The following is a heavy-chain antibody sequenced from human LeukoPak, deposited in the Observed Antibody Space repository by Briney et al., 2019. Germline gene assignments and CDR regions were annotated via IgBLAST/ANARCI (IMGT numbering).Heavy chain of an antibody. CDR1: GGSISSYY. CDR2: IYYSGST. D-gene: IGHD3-10*01. CDR3: ARRPSGSDLYYYYGMDV. Sequence: PSETLSLTCTVSGGSISSYYWSWIRQPPGKGLEWIGYIYYSGSTNYNPSLKSRVTISVDTSKNQFSLKLSSVTAADTAVYYCARRPSGSDLYYYYGMDVWGQGTTVTVSS. J-gene: IGHJ6*02. V-gene: IGHV4-59*08.